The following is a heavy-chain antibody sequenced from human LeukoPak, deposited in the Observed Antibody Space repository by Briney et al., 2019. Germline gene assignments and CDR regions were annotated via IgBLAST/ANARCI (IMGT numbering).Heavy chain of an antibody. CDR1: GFTFSSYE. CDR2: IKQDGSEK. V-gene: IGHV3-7*01. J-gene: IGHJ4*02. Sequence: QAGGSLRLSCAASGFTFSSYEMNWVRQAPGKGLEWVANIKQDGSEKYYVDSVKGRFTISRDNAKNSLYLQMNSLRAEDTAVYYCARARGLYYYDSSGYPDRYFDYWGQGTLVTVSS. D-gene: IGHD3-22*01. CDR3: ARARGLYYYDSSGYPDRYFDY.